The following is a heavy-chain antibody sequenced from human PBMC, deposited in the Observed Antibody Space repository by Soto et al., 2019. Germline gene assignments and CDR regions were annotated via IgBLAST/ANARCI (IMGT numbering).Heavy chain of an antibody. Sequence: ASVKVSCTASCYTFTSYGISWVRQSPEQGLEWMGWIIAYNGNTSYAQKLQGRVTMTTDTSTSTAYMELRSLRSDDTAVYYCARHHWGDQSSPLYGMDVWGQGTTVTVSS. J-gene: IGHJ6*02. CDR1: CYTFTSYG. V-gene: IGHV1-18*04. CDR2: IIAYNGNT. CDR3: ARHHWGDQSSPLYGMDV. D-gene: IGHD7-27*01.